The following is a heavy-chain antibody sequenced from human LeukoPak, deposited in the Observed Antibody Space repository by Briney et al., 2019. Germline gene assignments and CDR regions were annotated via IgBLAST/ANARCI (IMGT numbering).Heavy chain of an antibody. CDR2: ISYDGSNK. CDR3: ARHSGPGSYNWFDP. D-gene: IGHD3-10*01. J-gene: IGHJ5*02. CDR1: GFTFSSYG. Sequence: GGSLRLSCAASGFTFSSYGMHWVRQAPGKGLEWVAVISYDGSNKYYADSVKGRFTISRDTSKNTLYLQMNSLRAEDTAVYYCARHSGPGSYNWFDPWGQGTLVTVSS. V-gene: IGHV3-30*03.